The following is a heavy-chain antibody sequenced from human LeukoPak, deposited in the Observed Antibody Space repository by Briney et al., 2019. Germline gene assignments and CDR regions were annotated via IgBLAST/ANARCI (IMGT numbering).Heavy chain of an antibody. D-gene: IGHD1-26*01. V-gene: IGHV3-21*01. J-gene: IGHJ3*02. CDR3: ARRGSYNGAFDI. Sequence: GGSLRLSCAASGFTFSSYGMHWVRQAPGKGLEWVSSISSSSSYIYYADSVKGRFTISRDNAKNSLYLQMNSLRAEDTAVYYCARRGSYNGAFDIWGQGTMVTVSS. CDR1: GFTFSSYG. CDR2: ISSSSSYI.